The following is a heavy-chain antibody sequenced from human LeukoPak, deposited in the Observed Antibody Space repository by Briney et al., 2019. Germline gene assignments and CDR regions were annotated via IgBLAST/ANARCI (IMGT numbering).Heavy chain of an antibody. Sequence: GGSLRLSCAASGFTFSSYSMNWVRQAPGKGLEWVSYISSSSSTIYYADSVKGRFTISRDNAKNSLYLQMNSLRAEDTAVYYCARDIVLMVYALHNWFDPWGQGTLVTVSS. CDR2: ISSSSSTI. CDR3: ARDIVLMVYALHNWFDP. J-gene: IGHJ5*02. V-gene: IGHV3-48*01. D-gene: IGHD2-8*01. CDR1: GFTFSSYS.